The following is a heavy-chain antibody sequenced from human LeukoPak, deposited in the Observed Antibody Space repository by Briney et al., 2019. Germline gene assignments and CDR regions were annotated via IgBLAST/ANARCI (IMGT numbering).Heavy chain of an antibody. CDR2: IYPGDSDT. CDR1: GYSFTSYW. CDR3: ARWAIYGSGTVNDAFDI. D-gene: IGHD3-10*01. Sequence: GESLKISCKGSGYSFTSYWIGWVHQMPEKGLEWMGIIYPGDSDTRYSLSFQGQVTISADKSITTAYLQWSSLKASDTAMYYCARWAIYGSGTVNDAFDIWGQGTMVTVSS. V-gene: IGHV5-51*07. J-gene: IGHJ3*02.